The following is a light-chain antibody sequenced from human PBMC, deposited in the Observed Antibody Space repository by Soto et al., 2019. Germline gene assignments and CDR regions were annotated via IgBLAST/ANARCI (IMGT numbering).Light chain of an antibody. Sequence: DIQMTQSPSAMSASVGDRVTISCRASHNINYYVAWFQQKPGKVPKRLIYSASSLQSGVPSRFSGSGSGTEFTLTITGLQPEDTAIYYCLQHNSYPLTFGGGTKVDIK. V-gene: IGKV1-17*03. J-gene: IGKJ4*01. CDR3: LQHNSYPLT. CDR2: SAS. CDR1: HNINYY.